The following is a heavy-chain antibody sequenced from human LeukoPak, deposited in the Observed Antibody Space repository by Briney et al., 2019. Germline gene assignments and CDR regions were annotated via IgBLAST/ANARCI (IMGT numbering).Heavy chain of an antibody. CDR1: DYSISSGYY. D-gene: IGHD3-22*01. CDR3: ARMVQSTDSSGFYLPEYFQH. Sequence: SETLSLACTVSDYSISSGYYWGWIRQPPGKGLEWIGSIYHSGSTYYNPSLKSRVTISVDTSKNQFSLKLTSVTAADTAVYYCARMVQSTDSSGFYLPEYFQHWGQGTLVTVSS. J-gene: IGHJ1*01. CDR2: IYHSGST. V-gene: IGHV4-38-2*02.